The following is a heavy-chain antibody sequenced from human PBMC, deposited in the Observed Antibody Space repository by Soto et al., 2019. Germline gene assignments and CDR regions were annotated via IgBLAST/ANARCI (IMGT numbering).Heavy chain of an antibody. J-gene: IGHJ6*02. Sequence: PETLSLTCTVSGGSISSSSYYWRWIRQPPGKGLEWIGSIYYTLTTHYHPSLKSRVTISVDTSKIQFSRELCSVTAADTAVYYCAINADVWGQGTTVTVSS. CDR3: AINADV. CDR1: GGSISSSSYY. CDR2: IYYTLTT. V-gene: IGHV4-61*05.